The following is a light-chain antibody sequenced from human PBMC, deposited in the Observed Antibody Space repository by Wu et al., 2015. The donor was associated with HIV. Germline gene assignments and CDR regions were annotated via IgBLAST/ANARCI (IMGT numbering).Light chain of an antibody. J-gene: IGKJ4*01. CDR2: GAS. CDR3: QQSYTTPRFT. V-gene: IGKV3-20*01. CDR1: QSVSSSY. Sequence: EIVLTQSPGTLSLSPGERATLSCRASQSVSSSYLAWYQQKPGQAPRLLIYGASSRATGIPDRFSGSGSGTDFTLTISSLQPEDFATYFCQQSYTTPRFTFGGGTKVEIK.